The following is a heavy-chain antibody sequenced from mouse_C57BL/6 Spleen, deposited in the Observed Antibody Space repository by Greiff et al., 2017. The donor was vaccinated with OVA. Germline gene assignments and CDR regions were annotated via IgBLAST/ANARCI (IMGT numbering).Heavy chain of an antibody. CDR3: ARDRDFYFDY. CDR2: ISYDGSN. V-gene: IGHV3-6*01. J-gene: IGHJ2*01. CDR1: GYSITSGYY. D-gene: IGHD3-1*01. Sequence: EVKLQESGPGLVKPSQSLSLTCSVPGYSITSGYYWNWIRQFPGNKLEWMGYISYDGSNNYNPSLKNRISITRDTSKNQFFLKLNSVTTEDTATYYCARDRDFYFDYWGQGTTLTVSS.